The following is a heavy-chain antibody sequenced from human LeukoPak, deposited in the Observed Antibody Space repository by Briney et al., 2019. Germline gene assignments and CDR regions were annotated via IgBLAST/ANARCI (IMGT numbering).Heavy chain of an antibody. V-gene: IGHV1-69*01. D-gene: IGHD2-2*01. CDR2: IIPIFGTA. CDR3: ARDRRYCSSTSCYFYWFDP. CDR1: GGTFSSYA. Sequence: ASVKVSCKASGGTFSSYAISWVRQAPGQGLEWMGGIIPIFGTANYAQKFQGRVTITADESTSTVYMELSSLRSEDTAVYYCARDRRYCSSTSCYFYWFDPWGQGTLVTVSS. J-gene: IGHJ5*02.